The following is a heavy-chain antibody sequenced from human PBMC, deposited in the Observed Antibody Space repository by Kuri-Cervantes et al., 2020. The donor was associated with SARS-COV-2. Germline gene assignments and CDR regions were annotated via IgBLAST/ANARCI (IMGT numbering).Heavy chain of an antibody. J-gene: IGHJ4*02. D-gene: IGHD3-3*01. CDR1: GFTFSNYS. CDR2: IRSKAYGGTT. V-gene: IGHV3-49*04. CDR3: TRDDFWSGYSDY. Sequence: GGSLRLSCAASGFTFSNYSMSWVRQAPGKGLEWVGFIRSKAYGGTTEYAASVKGRFTISRDDSKSIAYLQMNSLKTEDTAVYYCTRDDFWSGYSDYWGQGTLVTVSS.